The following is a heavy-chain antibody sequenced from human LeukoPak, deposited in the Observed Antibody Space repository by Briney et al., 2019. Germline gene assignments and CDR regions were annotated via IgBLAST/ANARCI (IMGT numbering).Heavy chain of an antibody. CDR1: GGSISSYY. V-gene: IGHV4-59*13. CDR2: IYYSGST. J-gene: IGHJ4*02. CDR3: ASRNYDY. D-gene: IGHD3-3*01. Sequence: SETLSLTGTVSGGSISSYYWSWIRQPPGKGLEWIGYIYYSGSTNYNPSLKSRVTISVDTSKNQFSLKLSSVTAADTAVYYCASRNYDYWGQGTLVTVSS.